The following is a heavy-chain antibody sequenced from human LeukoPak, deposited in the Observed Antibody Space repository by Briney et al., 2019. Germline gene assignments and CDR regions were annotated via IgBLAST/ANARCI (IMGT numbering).Heavy chain of an antibody. D-gene: IGHD2-15*01. CDR1: GYSFTSYW. CDR3: ARRGYCSGGNCFSSAFDV. CDR2: INPRDSDS. V-gene: IGHV5-51*01. Sequence: GESLKISCKGSGYSFTSYWIAWVRQMPGKGLEWMGIINPRDSDSRYSPSFQGQVTISVDKSTSTAYLQWSSLKASDTAVYYCARRGYCSGGNCFSSAFDVWGQGTMVTVSS. J-gene: IGHJ3*01.